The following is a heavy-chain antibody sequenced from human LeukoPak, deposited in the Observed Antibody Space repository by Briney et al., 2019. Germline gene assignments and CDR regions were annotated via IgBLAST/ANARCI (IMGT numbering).Heavy chain of an antibody. CDR3: ARVAVASRPNWFDP. D-gene: IGHD6-6*01. Sequence: ASVTVSCKASGYIFTSYHIHWVRQAPGQGLEWVGIINPSSDGKSYAQRFQGRVTFTRDTSTSTAYMELRSLTSEDTAVYFCARVAVASRPNWFDPWGQGTMVTVSS. CDR2: INPSSDGK. J-gene: IGHJ5*02. V-gene: IGHV1-46*01. CDR1: GYIFTSYH.